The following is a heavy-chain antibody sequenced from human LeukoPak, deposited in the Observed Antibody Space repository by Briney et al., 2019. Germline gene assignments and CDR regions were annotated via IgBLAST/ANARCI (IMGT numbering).Heavy chain of an antibody. D-gene: IGHD3-10*01. J-gene: IGHJ5*02. V-gene: IGHV1-46*01. Sequence: ASVKVSCKASGYTFTSYYMHWVRQAPGQGLEWMGIINPSGGSTSYAQKFQGRVTMTRDTSTSTVYVELSSLRSEDTAVYYCARDVLLWFGESTYDTQPGWFDPWGQGTLVTVSS. CDR3: ARDVLLWFGESTYDTQPGWFDP. CDR2: INPSGGST. CDR1: GYTFTSYY.